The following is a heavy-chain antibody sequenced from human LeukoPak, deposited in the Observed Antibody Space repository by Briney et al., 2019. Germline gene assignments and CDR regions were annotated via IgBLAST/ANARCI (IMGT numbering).Heavy chain of an antibody. CDR3: AKVWDTYYYDSSGSFDY. CDR1: GFTFSSYG. CDR2: IWYDGSNK. Sequence: PGGSLRLSCAASGFTFSSYGMQWVRQAPGKGLEWVAVIWYDGSNKYYADSVKGRFTISRDNSKNTLYLQMNSLRAEDTAVYYCAKVWDTYYYDSSGSFDYWGQGTLVTVSS. D-gene: IGHD3-22*01. J-gene: IGHJ4*02. V-gene: IGHV3-33*06.